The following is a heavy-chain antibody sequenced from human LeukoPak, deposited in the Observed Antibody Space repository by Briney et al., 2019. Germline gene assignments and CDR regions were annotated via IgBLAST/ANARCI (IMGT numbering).Heavy chain of an antibody. CDR1: GGSISGYY. D-gene: IGHD3-22*01. J-gene: IGHJ3*02. CDR2: IYYSGST. Sequence: SETLSLTCTVSGGSISGYYWSWIRQPPGKGLEWIGYIYYSGSTNYNPSLKSRVTISLDTSRNRFSLKLNSVTAADTAVYYCAKSNGYGLIDIWGQGTMVTVSS. CDR3: AKSNGYGLIDI. V-gene: IGHV4-59*12.